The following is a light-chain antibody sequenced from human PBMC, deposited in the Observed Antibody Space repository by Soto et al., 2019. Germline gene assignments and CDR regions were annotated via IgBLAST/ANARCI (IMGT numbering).Light chain of an antibody. Sequence: DIQMTQSPSSLSASVGDRVTITCRASQSISSYLNWYQQKPGKAPKLLIYAASSWQSGVPSRFSGSGSGTDFTLTISSLQPEDFATYSCQQSYSTPLTFGGGTKVEIK. CDR3: QQSYSTPLT. CDR1: QSISSY. CDR2: AAS. J-gene: IGKJ4*01. V-gene: IGKV1-39*01.